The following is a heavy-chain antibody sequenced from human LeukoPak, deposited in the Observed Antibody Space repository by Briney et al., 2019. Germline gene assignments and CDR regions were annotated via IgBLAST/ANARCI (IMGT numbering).Heavy chain of an antibody. CDR2: IYYSGST. J-gene: IGHJ4*02. V-gene: IGHV4-59*08. D-gene: IGHD4-17*01. Sequence: SETLSLTCTVSGGSISSYYWSWIRQPQGKVLEWIGYIYYSGSTNYNPSLKSRVTISVDTSKNQFSLKLSSVTAADTAVYYCARHDAHGDYAMSDYWAQGTPVTVSS. CDR1: GGSISSYY. CDR3: ARHDAHGDYAMSDY.